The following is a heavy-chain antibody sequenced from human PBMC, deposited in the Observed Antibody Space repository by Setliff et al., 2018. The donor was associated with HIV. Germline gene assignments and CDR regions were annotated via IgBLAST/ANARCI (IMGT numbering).Heavy chain of an antibody. V-gene: IGHV1-18*01. CDR3: ARDRTGVTSGEFDP. D-gene: IGHD2-21*02. CDR2: ISAYNGNT. CDR1: GYTFTNYG. J-gene: IGHJ5*02. Sequence: ASVKVSCKASGYTFTNYGINWVRQAPGQGLEWLGWISAYNGNTNYAQKLQGRVTMTTDTSTSTAYMELSSLRSDDTAVYYCARDRTGVTSGEFDPWGQGTLVTVSS.